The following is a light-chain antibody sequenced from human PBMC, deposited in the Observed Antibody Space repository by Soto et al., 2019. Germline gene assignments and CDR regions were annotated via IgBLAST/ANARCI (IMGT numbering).Light chain of an antibody. CDR3: QQYYDWPWT. V-gene: IGKV3-15*01. CDR2: GAS. CDR1: QSVTSN. Sequence: EIVMTQSPATLSVSPWERATLSCRASQSVTSNLAWYQQRPGQAPRLLIYGASTRATGIPARSSGSGSGTDLTLTISSLQSEDFAVYYCQQYYDWPWTFGQGTKVDIK. J-gene: IGKJ1*01.